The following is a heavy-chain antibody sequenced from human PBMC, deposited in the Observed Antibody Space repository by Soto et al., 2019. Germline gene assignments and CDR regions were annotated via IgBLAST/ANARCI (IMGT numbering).Heavy chain of an antibody. CDR3: ARGKIIGP. J-gene: IGHJ5*02. CDR2: FFIGGNT. V-gene: IGHV4-39*01. Sequence: PSETLSLTCTVSGGSISSSTYYWGWMRQPPGKGLEWIASFFIGGNTYYNPSLKSRVTMSVDTSKNQFSLKLRSVTAADTAVYYCARGKIIGPWGQGTLVTVSS. CDR1: GGSISSSTYY. D-gene: IGHD3-3*01.